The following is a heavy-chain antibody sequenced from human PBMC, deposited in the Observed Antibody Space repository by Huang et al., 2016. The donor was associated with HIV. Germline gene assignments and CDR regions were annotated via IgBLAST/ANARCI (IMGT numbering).Heavy chain of an antibody. V-gene: IGHV4-59*11. D-gene: IGHD3-3*01. J-gene: IGHJ4*02. Sequence: QVQLQESGPGLVKPSETLSLTCTVSGGSLSTHYWSWIRQPPGKGLEWIGSIDYRGSTNNSPSLKSRVTILRDTSKSHFSPRVNAWTAADTAMYYCARDHHDFWRGYRRMYFFDHWGQGTLVTVSS. CDR1: GGSLSTHY. CDR2: IDYRGST. CDR3: ARDHHDFWRGYRRMYFFDH.